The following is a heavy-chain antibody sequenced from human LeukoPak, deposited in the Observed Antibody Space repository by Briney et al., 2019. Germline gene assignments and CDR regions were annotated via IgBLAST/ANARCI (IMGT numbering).Heavy chain of an antibody. CDR2: IWYDGSNK. CDR3: ARYPVTTWAFDI. J-gene: IGHJ3*02. CDR1: GFTFSSYG. Sequence: GRSLRLSCAASGFTFSSYGMHWVRQAPGKGLEWVAVIWYDGSNKYYADSVQGRFTISRDNSKNTLYLQMNSLRAEDTAVYYCARYPVTTWAFDIWGQGTMVTVSS. D-gene: IGHD4-17*01. V-gene: IGHV3-33*01.